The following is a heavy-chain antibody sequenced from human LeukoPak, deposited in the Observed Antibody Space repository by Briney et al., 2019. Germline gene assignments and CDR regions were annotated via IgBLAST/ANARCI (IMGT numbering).Heavy chain of an antibody. Sequence: GGSLRLSCAASGFTFSNAWMIWVRQAPGKGLEWVGRIKRKADGWTTDYAAQEEGSFTTSRNDTNNTLYLQMNSLTTEDTAVYYCSTLNVIQALELDFFDIWAQGTMVTVSS. CDR3: STLNVIQALELDFFDI. J-gene: IGHJ3*02. D-gene: IGHD3/OR15-3a*01. V-gene: IGHV3-15*01. CDR1: GFTFSNAW. CDR2: IKRKADGWTT.